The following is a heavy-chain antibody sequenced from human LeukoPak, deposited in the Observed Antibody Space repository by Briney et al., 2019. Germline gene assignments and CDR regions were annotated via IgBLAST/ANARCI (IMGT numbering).Heavy chain of an antibody. V-gene: IGHV3-66*01. CDR1: GFTVSSNY. CDR3: ARSRGTFLPHDY. D-gene: IGHD3-16*01. Sequence: GGSLRLSCAVSGFTVSSNYMTRVRQAPGKGLEWISVIYSGGGTYYADSVKGRFTISRDNSKNTVYLQMNSLRVEDTAVYYCARSRGTFLPHDYWGQGTLVTVSS. J-gene: IGHJ4*02. CDR2: IYSGGGT.